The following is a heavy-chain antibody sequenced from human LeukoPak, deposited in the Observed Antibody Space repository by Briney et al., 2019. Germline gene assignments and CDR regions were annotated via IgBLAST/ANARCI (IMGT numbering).Heavy chain of an antibody. CDR1: GGSISSGGYS. CDR3: ARDSGGRPDY. V-gene: IGHV4-30-2*01. CDR2: IYHSGST. J-gene: IGHJ4*02. D-gene: IGHD3-10*01. Sequence: SETLSLTCAVSGGSISSGGYSWSWIRQPPGTGLEWIGYIYHSGSTYYNPSLKSRVTISVDRSKNQFSLKLSSVTAADTAVYYCARDSGGRPDYWGQGTLVTVSS.